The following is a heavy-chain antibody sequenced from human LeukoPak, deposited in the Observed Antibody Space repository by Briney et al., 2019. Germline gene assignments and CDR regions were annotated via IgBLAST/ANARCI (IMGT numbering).Heavy chain of an antibody. D-gene: IGHD1-26*01. J-gene: IGHJ4*02. CDR3: ATLYSGTYSKHFDY. V-gene: IGHV4-39*01. Sequence: SETLSLTCTVSGGSISSSSYYWGWLRQPPGKGLEWIGSIYYSGSTYYNPSLKSRVTISVDTSKNQFSLKLSSVTAADTALYYCATLYSGTYSKHFDYWGQGTLVTVSS. CDR1: GGSISSSSYY. CDR2: IYYSGST.